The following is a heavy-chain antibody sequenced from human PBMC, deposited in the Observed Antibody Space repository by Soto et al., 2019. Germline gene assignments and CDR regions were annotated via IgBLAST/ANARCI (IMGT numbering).Heavy chain of an antibody. V-gene: IGHV3-23*01. CDR3: AKLEARSGSPAY. Sequence: EVQLLESGGGLVQPGGSLRLSCAASGFTFSSYAMSWVRQAPGKGLEWVSAISGSGGSTYYADSVKGRFTISRDNSTNTLYLQVNSLRAEDTAVYYCAKLEARSGSPAYWGQGTLVTVSS. CDR2: ISGSGGST. J-gene: IGHJ4*02. D-gene: IGHD3-3*01. CDR1: GFTFSSYA.